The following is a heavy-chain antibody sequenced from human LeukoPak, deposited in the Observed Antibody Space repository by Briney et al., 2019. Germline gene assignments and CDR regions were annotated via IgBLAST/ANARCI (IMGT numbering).Heavy chain of an antibody. Sequence: PSETLSLTCAVSGGSISSDNWWSWVRQPPGKGLEWIGEIYHSGSTNYNPSLKSRVTISVDTSKNQFSLKLSSVTAADTAVYYCAREYCSSTSCEKGYNWFDPWGQGTLVTVSS. D-gene: IGHD2-2*01. CDR3: AREYCSSTSCEKGYNWFDP. V-gene: IGHV4-4*02. CDR2: IYHSGST. CDR1: GGSISSDNW. J-gene: IGHJ5*02.